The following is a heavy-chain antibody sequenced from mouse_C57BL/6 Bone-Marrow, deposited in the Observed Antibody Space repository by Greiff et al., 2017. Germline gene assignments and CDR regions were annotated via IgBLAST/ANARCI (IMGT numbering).Heavy chain of an antibody. J-gene: IGHJ4*01. CDR1: GYTFTEYT. CDR3: ARHEGGLRLRGYAMDY. Sequence: VQLQQSGAELVKPGASVKLSCKASGYTFTEYTIHWVKQRSGQGLEWIGWFYPGSGSTKYNEKFKDKATLTADKSSSTVYMELSRLTSEDSAVYFCARHEGGLRLRGYAMDYWGQGTSVTVSS. D-gene: IGHD3-2*02. V-gene: IGHV1-62-2*01. CDR2: FYPGSGST.